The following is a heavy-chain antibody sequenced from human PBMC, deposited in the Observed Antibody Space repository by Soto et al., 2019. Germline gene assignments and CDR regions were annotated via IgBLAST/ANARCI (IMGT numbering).Heavy chain of an antibody. D-gene: IGHD6-19*01. Sequence: ASVKVSCKASGYTFTAYAIHWVRQAPGHRLEWLGWINAGNGEARYPQEFQDRVTITRDTSASTTYMELSSLRSEDSSVYYCARDYRSSLDYWGQGTQVTVSS. J-gene: IGHJ4*02. CDR3: ARDYRSSLDY. V-gene: IGHV1-3*01. CDR2: INAGNGEA. CDR1: GYTFTAYA.